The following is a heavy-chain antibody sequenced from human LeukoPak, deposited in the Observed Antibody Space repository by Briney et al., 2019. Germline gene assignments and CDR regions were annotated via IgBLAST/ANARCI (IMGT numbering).Heavy chain of an antibody. CDR1: GGSFSGYY. CDR2: INHSGST. V-gene: IGHV4-34*01. Sequence: SETLSLTCAVYGGSFSGYYWSWIRKPPGKGLEWIGEINHSGSTNYNPSLKSRVTISVDTSKNQFSLKLSSVTAADTAVYYCARGRGSGSYSQKYFQHWGQGTLVTVSS. CDR3: ARGRGSGSYSQKYFQH. J-gene: IGHJ1*01. D-gene: IGHD3-10*01.